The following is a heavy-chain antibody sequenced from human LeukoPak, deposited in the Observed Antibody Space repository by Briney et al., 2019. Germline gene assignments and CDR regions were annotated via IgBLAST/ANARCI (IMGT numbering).Heavy chain of an antibody. Sequence: ASVKVSCKASGYTFTGYYMHWVRQAPGQGLEWMGWINPNSGGTNYAQKFQGRVTMTRDTSISTAYMELSRLRSDDTAVYYCARVYSVYYGMDVWGQGTTVTVSS. CDR3: ARVYSVYYGMDV. CDR1: GYTFTGYY. D-gene: IGHD2-21*01. V-gene: IGHV1-2*02. J-gene: IGHJ6*02. CDR2: INPNSGGT.